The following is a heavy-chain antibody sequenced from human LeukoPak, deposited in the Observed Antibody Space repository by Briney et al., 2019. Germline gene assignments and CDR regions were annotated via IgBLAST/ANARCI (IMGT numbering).Heavy chain of an antibody. CDR1: GYTFTGYY. Sequence: ASVKVSCKASGYTFTGYYMHWVRQAPGQGLEWMGWINPNSGGTNYAQKFQGRVTMTRDTSISTAYMELSRLRSDDTAVYYCARVSPEGCSGGSCSRGAFDIWGQGTMVTVSS. CDR3: ARVSPEGCSGGSCSRGAFDI. J-gene: IGHJ3*02. D-gene: IGHD2-15*01. V-gene: IGHV1-2*02. CDR2: INPNSGGT.